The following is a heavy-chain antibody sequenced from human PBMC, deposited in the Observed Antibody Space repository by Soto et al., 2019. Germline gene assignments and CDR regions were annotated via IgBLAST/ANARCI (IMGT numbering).Heavy chain of an antibody. V-gene: IGHV1-18*01. CDR2: ISAYNGNT. CDR3: ARDLVAYGLRWGPDY. D-gene: IGHD4-17*01. CDR1: GYTFTSYG. Sequence: ASVKVSCKASGYTFTSYGISWVRQAPGQGLEWMGWISAYNGNTNYAQKLQGRVTMTTDTSTSTAYMELRSLRSDDTAVYYCARDLVAYGLRWGPDYWGQGTLVTVSS. J-gene: IGHJ4*02.